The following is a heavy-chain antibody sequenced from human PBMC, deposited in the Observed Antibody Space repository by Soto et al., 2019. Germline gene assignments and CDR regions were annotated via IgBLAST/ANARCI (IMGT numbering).Heavy chain of an antibody. CDR3: ARDLVIVLVPAAPFCFDY. V-gene: IGHV3-30-3*01. D-gene: IGHD2-2*01. J-gene: IGHJ4*02. Sequence: PGGSLRLSCAASGFTFSSYAMHWVHQAPGKGLEWVAVISYEGSNKYYADSVKGRFTISRDNSKNTLYLQMNSLRAEDTAVYYCARDLVIVLVPAAPFCFDYWGQGTLVTVSS. CDR2: ISYEGSNK. CDR1: GFTFSSYA.